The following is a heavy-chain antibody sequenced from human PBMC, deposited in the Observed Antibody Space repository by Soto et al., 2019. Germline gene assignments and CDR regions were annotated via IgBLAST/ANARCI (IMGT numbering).Heavy chain of an antibody. V-gene: IGHV3-23*01. D-gene: IGHD6-6*01. CDR2: ISGDGDFT. CDR1: GFGFNTYA. Sequence: EVQLLESGGNLVQPGGSLRLSCAASGFGFNTYAMSWVRQAPGKGPEWVSTISGDGDFTDYTDSVKGRFTISRDNSKNTLYLQMNSLRADDTAVYYCANQGARRPYYSDYWGQGTLVTVSS. CDR3: ANQGARRPYYSDY. J-gene: IGHJ4*02.